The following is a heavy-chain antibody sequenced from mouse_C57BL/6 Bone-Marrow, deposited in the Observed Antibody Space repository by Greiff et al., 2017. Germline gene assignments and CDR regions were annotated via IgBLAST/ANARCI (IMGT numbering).Heavy chain of an antibody. D-gene: IGHD2-3*01. Sequence: VQLQQSGAELARPGASVKLSCKASGYTFTSYGISWVKQRTGQGLEWIGEIYPRSGNTYYNEKFKGKATLTADKSSSTAYMELRSLTSEDSAVYFCARGGWLLPFDYGGQGTTLTVSS. V-gene: IGHV1-81*01. CDR3: ARGGWLLPFDY. J-gene: IGHJ2*01. CDR2: IYPRSGNT. CDR1: GYTFTSYG.